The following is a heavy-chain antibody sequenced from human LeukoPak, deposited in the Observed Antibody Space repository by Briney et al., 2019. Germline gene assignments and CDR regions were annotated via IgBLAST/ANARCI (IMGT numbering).Heavy chain of an antibody. Sequence: PSETLSLTCTVSGGSISSSSYYWSWIRQPPGKGLEWVGYIYYSGSTNYNPSLKSRVTISVDTSKNQFSLRLSSVTAADTAVYYCARDYYGSGAYPAYWGQGTLVTVSS. J-gene: IGHJ4*02. CDR1: GGSISSSSYY. V-gene: IGHV4-61*01. D-gene: IGHD3-10*01. CDR2: IYYSGST. CDR3: ARDYYGSGAYPAY.